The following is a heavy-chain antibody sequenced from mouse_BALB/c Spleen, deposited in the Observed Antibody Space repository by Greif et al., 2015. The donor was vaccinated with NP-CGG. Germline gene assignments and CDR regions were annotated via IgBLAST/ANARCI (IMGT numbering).Heavy chain of an antibody. Sequence: EVQLVESGGGLVKPGGSLKLSCAASGFTFSSYGMSWVRQTPEKRLEWVATISGGGSYTYYPDSVKGRFTISRDNAKNTLSLQMSSLSSEDPALYYCARHIAQPLAVFDYWGQGTTLTVSS. CDR1: GFTFSSYG. CDR3: ARHIAQPLAVFDY. D-gene: IGHD6-1*01. V-gene: IGHV5-9-2*01. J-gene: IGHJ2*01. CDR2: ISGGGSYT.